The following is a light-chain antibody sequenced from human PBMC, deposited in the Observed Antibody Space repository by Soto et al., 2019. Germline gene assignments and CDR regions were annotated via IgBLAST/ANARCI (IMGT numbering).Light chain of an antibody. Sequence: EIVLTQSPATLSLSPGERATLSCRASQSVSSYLAWYQQKPGQAPRLPIYDASNRATGIPARFSGSGSGTDFTLTISSLEPEDFAVDYCQQRSNWPPRITFGQGTRLESK. J-gene: IGKJ5*01. CDR3: QQRSNWPPRIT. CDR1: QSVSSY. V-gene: IGKV3-11*01. CDR2: DAS.